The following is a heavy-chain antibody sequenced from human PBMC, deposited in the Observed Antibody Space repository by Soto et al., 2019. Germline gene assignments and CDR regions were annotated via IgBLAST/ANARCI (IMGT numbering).Heavy chain of an antibody. Sequence: PETLSLTCNVSGGSVSSGGYYWSWVRQNPEKGLEWIGYHYSDGSTFYNPALQSRAAISVDTAKNQLSLRLKSVTAADTAVYDCASSAGHPWDFFYRNVMAAWGQGSTVTVS. CDR2: HYSDGST. CDR3: ASSAGHPWDFFYRNVMAA. J-gene: IGHJ6*02. D-gene: IGHD2-21*01. CDR1: GGSVSSGGYY. V-gene: IGHV4-61*08.